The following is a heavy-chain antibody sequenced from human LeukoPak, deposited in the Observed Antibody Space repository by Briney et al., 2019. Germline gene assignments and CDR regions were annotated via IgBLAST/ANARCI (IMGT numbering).Heavy chain of an antibody. CDR1: GFTFSSYS. CDR3: ARESYYDILTGSSLFDY. Sequence: GGSLRLPCAASGFTFSSYSMNWVRQAPGKGLEWVSYISSSSSTIYYADSVKGRFTISRDNAKNSLYLQMNSLRAEDTAVYYCARESYYDILTGSSLFDYWGQGTLVTVSS. J-gene: IGHJ4*02. CDR2: ISSSSSTI. V-gene: IGHV3-48*01. D-gene: IGHD3-9*01.